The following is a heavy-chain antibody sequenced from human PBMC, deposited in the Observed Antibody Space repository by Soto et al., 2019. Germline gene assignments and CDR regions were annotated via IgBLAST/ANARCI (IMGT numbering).Heavy chain of an antibody. CDR3: ARDPPYIAAAAYYFDY. J-gene: IGHJ4*02. Sequence: QVQLVQSGAEVKKPGASVKVSCKASGYTFTSYYMHWVRQAPGQGLEWMGIINPSGGSTSYAQKFQGRVTMTRDTSTSTVYMELSSLRSEDTAVYYCARDPPYIAAAAYYFDYWGQGTLVTVSS. D-gene: IGHD6-13*01. CDR2: INPSGGST. V-gene: IGHV1-46*01. CDR1: GYTFTSYY.